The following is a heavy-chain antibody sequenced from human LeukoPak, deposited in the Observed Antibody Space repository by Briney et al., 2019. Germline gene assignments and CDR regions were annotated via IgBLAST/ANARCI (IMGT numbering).Heavy chain of an antibody. CDR3: AREAIGTTKSDDAFDM. CDR1: GFTFSSFP. J-gene: IGHJ3*02. Sequence: GGSLRLSCAASGFTFSSFPMRWVRQAPGKGLEWVAVISYDGYTKYYADSVKGRFTISRDNSKNTLFLQMNSLRAEDTAVYYCAREAIGTTKSDDAFDMWGQGTMVTVSS. D-gene: IGHD1-1*01. V-gene: IGHV3-30-3*01. CDR2: ISYDGYTK.